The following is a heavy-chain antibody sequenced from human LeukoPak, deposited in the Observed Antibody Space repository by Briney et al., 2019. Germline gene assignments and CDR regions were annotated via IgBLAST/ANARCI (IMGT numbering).Heavy chain of an antibody. CDR1: EFTFSSYW. Sequence: GGSLRLSCAASEFTFSSYWMSWVRQAPGKGLMWVSRINRGGSRTDYADSVKGRFTISRDDAKNTLYLQLNSLRAEDTAVYFCARGGSDTAMAHDYWGQGTLVTVSS. D-gene: IGHD5-18*01. J-gene: IGHJ4*02. CDR3: ARGGSDTAMAHDY. V-gene: IGHV3-74*01. CDR2: INRGGSRT.